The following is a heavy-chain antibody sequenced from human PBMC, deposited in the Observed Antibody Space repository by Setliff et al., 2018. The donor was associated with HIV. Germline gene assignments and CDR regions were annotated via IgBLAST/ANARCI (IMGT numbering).Heavy chain of an antibody. CDR1: GFTFSTYS. J-gene: IGHJ6*03. Sequence: PGGSLRLSCAASGFTFSTYSMTWVRQAPGKGLEWVSSISSGPTYIYYADSLKGRFTISRDNAKNSLYLQMNGLRDEDTAVYYCARGRVVGEYTFGLDYMDVWGKGTTVTVSS. CDR3: ARGRVVGEYTFGLDYMDV. V-gene: IGHV3-21*01. D-gene: IGHD5-18*01. CDR2: ISSGPTYI.